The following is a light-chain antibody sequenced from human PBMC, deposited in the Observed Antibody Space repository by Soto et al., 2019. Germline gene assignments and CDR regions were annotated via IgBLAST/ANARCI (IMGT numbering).Light chain of an antibody. CDR2: DVS. CDR1: QSISTY. CDR3: QHRSNWPPIT. J-gene: IGKJ4*01. V-gene: IGKV3-11*01. Sequence: EIVLTQSPATLSLSPGERATLSCRASQSISTYLAWYQQKPGRAPRLLIYDVSNRPTGVPARFSGSGSGTDFTLTISSLEPEDFALYYCQHRSNWPPITFGGGTKVEIK.